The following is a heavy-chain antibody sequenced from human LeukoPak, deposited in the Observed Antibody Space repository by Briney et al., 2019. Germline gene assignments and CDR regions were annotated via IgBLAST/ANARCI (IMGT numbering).Heavy chain of an antibody. Sequence: SETLSLTCSVSVGSISTYYWSWIRQPPGKGLEGIGYVYYSGSTNYNPSLKSRVTISVDTSKHQFSLKVSSVTAADTAVYYCARGYYDFWSDAFDIWGQGTLVTVSS. CDR2: VYYSGST. D-gene: IGHD3-3*01. CDR3: ARGYYDFWSDAFDI. V-gene: IGHV4-59*01. CDR1: VGSISTYY. J-gene: IGHJ3*02.